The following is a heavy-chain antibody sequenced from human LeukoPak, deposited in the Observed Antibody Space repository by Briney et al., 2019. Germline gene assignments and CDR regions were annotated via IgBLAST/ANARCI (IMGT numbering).Heavy chain of an antibody. J-gene: IGHJ4*02. CDR3: ARGKDDSYFDY. V-gene: IGHV4-59*01. CDR2: IYYSGST. D-gene: IGHD3-3*01. Sequence: SETLSLTCTVSGGSISGYYWSWIRQPPGKGLEWIGYIYYSGSTNYNPSLKSRVTISVDTSKNQFSLKLSSVTAADTAVYYCARGKDDSYFDYWGQGTLVTVSP. CDR1: GGSISGYY.